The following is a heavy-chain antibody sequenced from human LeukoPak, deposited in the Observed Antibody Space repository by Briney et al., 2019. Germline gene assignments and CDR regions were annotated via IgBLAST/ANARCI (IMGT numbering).Heavy chain of an antibody. CDR3: AKDSSASYASGSYSFDC. D-gene: IGHD3-10*01. V-gene: IGHV3-23*01. CDR1: GFTFSSYA. J-gene: IGHJ4*02. Sequence: GGSLRLSCAASGFTFSSYAVSWVRQAPGKGLEWVSAISGSGGSTYYAESVKGRFTISRDNSKNTLHLQMNSLRAEDTAVYYCAKDSSASYASGSYSFDCWGQGTLVTVSS. CDR2: ISGSGGST.